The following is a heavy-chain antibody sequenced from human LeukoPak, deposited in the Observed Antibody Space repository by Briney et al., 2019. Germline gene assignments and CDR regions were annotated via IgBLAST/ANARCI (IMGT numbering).Heavy chain of an antibody. V-gene: IGHV3-23*01. CDR3: AKEMGRAVGYSFDI. D-gene: IGHD5-18*01. J-gene: IGHJ3*02. Sequence: GGSLRLSCAASGFTFSSYAMSWVRQAPGKGLEWVLGISGSGDSTYYADSVKGRFTISRDNSKNTLYLQMNSLRAEDTAVYYCAKEMGRAVGYSFDIWGQGTMVTVSS. CDR1: GFTFSSYA. CDR2: ISGSGDST.